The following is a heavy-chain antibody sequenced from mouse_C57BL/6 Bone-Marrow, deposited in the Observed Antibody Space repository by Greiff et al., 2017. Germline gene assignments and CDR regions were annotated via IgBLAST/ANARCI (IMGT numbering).Heavy chain of an antibody. CDR2: IYPNDGTT. Sequence: VHVQQSGPELVKPGASVKISCKASGYSFTDYNMNWVKQSTGKSLEWIGVIYPNDGTTSYNQKFKGKATLTVDTSSSTAYMQLNSLTSEDSAVYYGARCYDYDYAMDYWGQGTSVTVSS. CDR3: ARCYDYDYAMDY. D-gene: IGHD2-4*01. V-gene: IGHV1-39*01. CDR1: GYSFTDYN. J-gene: IGHJ4*01.